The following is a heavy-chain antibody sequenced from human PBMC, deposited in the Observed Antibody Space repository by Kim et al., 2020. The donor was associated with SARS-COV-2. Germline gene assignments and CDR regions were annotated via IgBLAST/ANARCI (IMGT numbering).Heavy chain of an antibody. J-gene: IGHJ4*02. D-gene: IGHD6-13*01. V-gene: IGHV3-43*01. CDR3: AKARHFPWAAATSQIGLDY. Sequence: GRFTISRDNSKNSLYLQMNSLRTEDTALYYCAKARHFPWAAATSQIGLDYWGQGTLVTVSS.